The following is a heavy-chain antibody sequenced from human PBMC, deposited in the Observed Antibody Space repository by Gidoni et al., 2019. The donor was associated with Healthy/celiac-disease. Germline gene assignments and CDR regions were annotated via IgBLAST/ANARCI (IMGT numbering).Heavy chain of an antibody. Sequence: QVQLPASGPGLVKPSATLSPTCTVPGVSVSSGSYYWSWIRQPPGKGLEWIGYIYYSGSTNYNPSLKSRVTISVDTSKNQFSLKLSSVTAADTAVYYCARVLSSSWIFEDWGQGTLVTVSS. CDR3: ARVLSSSWIFED. D-gene: IGHD6-13*01. J-gene: IGHJ4*02. CDR1: GVSVSSGSYY. CDR2: IYYSGST. V-gene: IGHV4-61*01.